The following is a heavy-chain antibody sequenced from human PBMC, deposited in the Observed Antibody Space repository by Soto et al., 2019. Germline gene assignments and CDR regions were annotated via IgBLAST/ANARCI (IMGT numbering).Heavy chain of an antibody. V-gene: IGHV3-30*18. CDR3: AKDYSPAPTQYYGMDV. CDR2: ISYDGSNK. CDR1: GFTFSSYG. J-gene: IGHJ6*02. D-gene: IGHD2-21*01. Sequence: PGGSLRLSCAASGFTFSSYGMHWVRQAPGKGLERVAVISYDGSNKYYADSVKGRFTISRDNSKNTLYLQMNSLRAEDTVFYYCAKDYSPAPTQYYGMDVWGQGTTVTVSS.